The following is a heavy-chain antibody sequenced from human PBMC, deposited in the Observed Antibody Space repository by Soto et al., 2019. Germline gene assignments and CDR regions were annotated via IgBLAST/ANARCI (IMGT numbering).Heavy chain of an antibody. CDR3: AKDQLGMAGYFDY. CDR2: ISWNSGSI. J-gene: IGHJ4*02. Sequence: EVQLVESGGGLVQPGRSLRLSCAASGFTFDDYAMHWVRQAPGKGLEWVSGISWNSGSIGYVDSVKGRFTISRDNAKNSLYLQMNSLRAEDTALYYCAKDQLGMAGYFDYWGQGTLVTVSS. D-gene: IGHD7-27*01. V-gene: IGHV3-9*01. CDR1: GFTFDDYA.